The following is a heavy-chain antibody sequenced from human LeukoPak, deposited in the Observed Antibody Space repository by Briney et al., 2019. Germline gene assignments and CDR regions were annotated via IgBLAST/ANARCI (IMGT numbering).Heavy chain of an antibody. CDR1: GGSISSYY. CDR3: WRDLRRRGFDY. D-gene: IGHD3-10*01. CDR2: IYYSGST. Sequence: PSETLSLTCTVSGGSISSYYWSWIRQPPGKGLEWIWYIYYSGSTNYNPSPKSRVTISVDTSNNQFSLQLSSVPAADAPVFYFWRDLRRRGFDYWGQGTLVTVSS. V-gene: IGHV4-59*01. J-gene: IGHJ4*02.